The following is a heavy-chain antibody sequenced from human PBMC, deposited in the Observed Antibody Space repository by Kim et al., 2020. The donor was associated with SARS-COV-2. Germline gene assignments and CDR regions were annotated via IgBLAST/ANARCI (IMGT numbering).Heavy chain of an antibody. D-gene: IGHD3-10*01. J-gene: IGHJ6*02. Sequence: SETLSLTCTVSGGSISSGGYYWSWIRQHPGKGLEWIGYIYYSGSTYYNPSLKSRVTISVDTSKNQFSLKLSSVTAADTAVYYCAREVIYYGSGSRRGDYYYYGMDVWGQGTTVTVSS. V-gene: IGHV4-31*03. CDR1: GGSISSGGYY. CDR3: AREVIYYGSGSRRGDYYYYGMDV. CDR2: IYYSGST.